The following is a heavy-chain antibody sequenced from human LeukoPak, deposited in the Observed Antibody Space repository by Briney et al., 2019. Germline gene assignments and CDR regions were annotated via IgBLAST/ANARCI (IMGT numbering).Heavy chain of an antibody. CDR3: AKARIASAGTGAFDV. D-gene: IGHD6-13*01. J-gene: IGHJ3*01. CDR1: GFTFDDYG. CDR2: FSATDGSA. Sequence: PGGSLRLSCAASGFTFDDYGMSWVRQAPGKGLEWVSAFSATDGSAQYAESVKGRFTISRDNSKNSLYLQMNSLRDEDTAVYYCAKARIASAGTGAFDVWGQGTMVTVSS. V-gene: IGHV3-23*01.